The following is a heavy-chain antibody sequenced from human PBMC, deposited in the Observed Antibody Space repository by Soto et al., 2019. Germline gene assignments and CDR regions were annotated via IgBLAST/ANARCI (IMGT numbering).Heavy chain of an antibody. D-gene: IGHD2-8*02. CDR1: GFTFNRYP. CDR3: VIDTGGY. V-gene: IGHV3-74*01. CDR2: INSDGSG. Sequence: VQVVESGGGLVQPGGSLRLSCAASGFTFNRYPLYWVRQAAGKELVWVSRINSDGSGFYAESVKGRFTISRDNDNDPQYLQMHSRHVEDTAVYFCVIDTGGYWGQGTLVTVSS. J-gene: IGHJ4*02.